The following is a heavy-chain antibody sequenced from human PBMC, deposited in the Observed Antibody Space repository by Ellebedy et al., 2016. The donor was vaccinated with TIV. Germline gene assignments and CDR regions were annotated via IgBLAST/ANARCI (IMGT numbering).Heavy chain of an antibody. Sequence: MPSETLSLTCTVSGGSISSYYWSWIRQPPGKGLEWIGYIFYSGSTNYNPSLKSRVTISLDTSKNQFSLKLSSMTAADTAVYYCARLVARDYFDYWGQGTLVTVSS. D-gene: IGHD2-15*01. CDR2: IFYSGST. CDR1: GGSISSYY. J-gene: IGHJ4*02. V-gene: IGHV4-59*08. CDR3: ARLVARDYFDY.